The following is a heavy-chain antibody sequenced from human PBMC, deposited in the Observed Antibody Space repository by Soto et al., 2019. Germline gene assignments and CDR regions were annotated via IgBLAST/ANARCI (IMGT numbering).Heavy chain of an antibody. CDR1: GGTFSSYA. J-gene: IGHJ6*02. V-gene: IGHV1-69*01. CDR2: IIPIFGTA. CDR3: ASGRYCSSTSCYEEARGNYYYCGMDV. Sequence: QVQLVQSGAEVKKPGSSVKVSCKASGGTFSSYAISWVRQAPGQGLAWMGGIIPIFGTANYAQKFQGRVTITAADYTSTAYMELCSLRSEDTAVYYCASGRYCSSTSCYEEARGNYYYCGMDVWGQGTTVTVSS. D-gene: IGHD2-2*01.